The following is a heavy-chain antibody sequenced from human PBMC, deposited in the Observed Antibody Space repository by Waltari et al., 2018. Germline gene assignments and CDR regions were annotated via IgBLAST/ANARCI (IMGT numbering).Heavy chain of an antibody. J-gene: IGHJ3*02. CDR2: IIPIFGTA. CDR3: ARDFMVFVRAARLTGAFDI. D-gene: IGHD6-6*01. Sequence: QVQLVQSGAEVKKPGSSVKVSCKASGGTFSSYAISWVRQAPGPGLEWMGRIIPIFGTANYAQKFQGRVTITADKSTSTAYMELSSLRSEDTAVYYCARDFMVFVRAARLTGAFDIWGQGTMVTVSS. CDR1: GGTFSSYA. V-gene: IGHV1-69*08.